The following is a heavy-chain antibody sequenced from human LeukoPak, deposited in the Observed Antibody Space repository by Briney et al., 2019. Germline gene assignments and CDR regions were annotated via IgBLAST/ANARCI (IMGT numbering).Heavy chain of an antibody. Sequence: GSLRLSCAASGFTFSSYEMNWVRQAPGKGLEWVSYISSSGSTIYYADSVKGRFTISRDNAKNSLYLQMNSLRAEDTAVYYCARDAITIFGVVIESYYYYGMDVWGQGTTVTVSS. CDR3: ARDAITIFGVVIESYYYYGMDV. CDR1: GFTFSSYE. CDR2: ISSSGSTI. D-gene: IGHD3-3*01. V-gene: IGHV3-48*03. J-gene: IGHJ6*02.